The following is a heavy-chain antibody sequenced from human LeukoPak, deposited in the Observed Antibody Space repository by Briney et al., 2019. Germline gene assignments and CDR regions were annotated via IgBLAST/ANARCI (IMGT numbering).Heavy chain of an antibody. V-gene: IGHV3-NL1*01. CDR1: GFTFSTYG. D-gene: IGHD3-22*01. CDR3: VREGYYDSSGYLGVFDY. J-gene: IGHJ4*02. Sequence: GGSLRLSCAASGFTFSTYGMHWVRQAPGKGLEWVSVIYSGGSTYYADSVKGRFTISRDNAKNSVYLQMKSLRAEDTAVYYCVREGYYDSSGYLGVFDYWGQGTLVTVSS. CDR2: IYSGGST.